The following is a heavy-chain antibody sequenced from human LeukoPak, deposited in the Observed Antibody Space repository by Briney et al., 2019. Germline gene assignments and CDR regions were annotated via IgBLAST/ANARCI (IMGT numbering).Heavy chain of an antibody. Sequence: ASVKVSCKASGYTFTNYYLHWVRQAPGQGLEWMGIFNPTAGTTAYAQKFQGRVTLTRDTSTSTLYMEMSSLRSEDTAVYYCARAGSYYQYFDHWGQGTLVTVSS. CDR2: FNPTAGTT. CDR1: GYTFTNYY. J-gene: IGHJ4*02. D-gene: IGHD3-10*01. CDR3: ARAGSYYQYFDH. V-gene: IGHV1-46*01.